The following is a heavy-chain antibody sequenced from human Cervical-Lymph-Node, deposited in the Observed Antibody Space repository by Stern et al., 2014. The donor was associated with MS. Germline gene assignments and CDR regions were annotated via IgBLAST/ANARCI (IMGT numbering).Heavy chain of an antibody. Sequence: VQLVQSGAELIRPGESLKISCKGSGFKFSIYWIAWVRQMPGKGLEWMGIIYPGDSETRYSPSFQGKVTMSADKSTSTAYLQWSSLNASDTAMYFCARQTTAWASDVWGQGTLVTVSS. CDR3: ARQTTAWASDV. CDR1: GFKFSIYW. D-gene: IGHD1-14*01. J-gene: IGHJ4*02. V-gene: IGHV5-51*01. CDR2: IYPGDSET.